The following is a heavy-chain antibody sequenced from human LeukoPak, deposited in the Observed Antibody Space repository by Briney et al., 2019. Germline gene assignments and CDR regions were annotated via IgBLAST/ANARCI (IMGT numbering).Heavy chain of an antibody. V-gene: IGHV3-23*01. CDR3: ARDGGYSGYHSYYYYYMDV. CDR1: GFTFSSYA. J-gene: IGHJ6*03. CDR2: ISGSGGST. Sequence: PGGSLRLSCAASGFTFSSYAMSWVRQAPGKGLEWVSAISGSGGSTYYADSVKGRFTISRDNSKNTLYLQMNSLRAEDTAVYYCARDGGYSGYHSYYYYYMDVWGKGTTVTVSS. D-gene: IGHD5-12*01.